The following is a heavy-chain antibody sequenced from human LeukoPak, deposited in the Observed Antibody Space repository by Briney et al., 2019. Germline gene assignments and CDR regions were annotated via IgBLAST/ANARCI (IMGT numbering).Heavy chain of an antibody. CDR2: VYYSGGT. J-gene: IGHJ4*02. V-gene: IGHV4-39*01. Sequence: SETLSLTCSVSGVSISSSVYYWAWIRQPPGKGLEWIGTVYYSGGTYYNSSLKSRLTISVDTSKNHFSLTLSSVTAADTAVYYCARQVLHDISGYFDYWGRGSLVTVSS. CDR1: GVSISSSVYY. D-gene: IGHD3-22*01. CDR3: ARQVLHDISGYFDY.